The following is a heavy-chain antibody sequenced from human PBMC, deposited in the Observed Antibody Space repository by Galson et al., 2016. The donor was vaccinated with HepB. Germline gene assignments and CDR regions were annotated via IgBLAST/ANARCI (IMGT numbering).Heavy chain of an antibody. CDR2: IYYTGKT. V-gene: IGHV4-59*12. CDR3: ARGDDFWGGYSDY. D-gene: IGHD3-3*01. Sequence: ETLSLTCTISGGSISGYYWSWIRQPPGKGLEWIGDIYYTGKTYYNPSLKSRLTISIDTSKNQFSLKLSSVTAADTAVYYCARGDDFWGGYSDYWGQGTLVTVSS. CDR1: GGSISGYY. J-gene: IGHJ4*02.